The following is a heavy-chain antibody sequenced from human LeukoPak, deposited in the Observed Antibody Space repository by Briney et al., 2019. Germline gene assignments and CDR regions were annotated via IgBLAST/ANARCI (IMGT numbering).Heavy chain of an antibody. D-gene: IGHD6-13*01. Sequence: PSETLSLTCTVSGGSISSYYWSWIRQPPGKGLEWIGYIYTSGSTNYNPSLKSRVTISVDTSKNQFSLKLSSVTAADTAVYYCARHFRGGAAGILFDYWGQGTLVTVSS. CDR1: GGSISSYY. J-gene: IGHJ4*02. CDR2: IYTSGST. CDR3: ARHFRGGAAGILFDY. V-gene: IGHV4-4*09.